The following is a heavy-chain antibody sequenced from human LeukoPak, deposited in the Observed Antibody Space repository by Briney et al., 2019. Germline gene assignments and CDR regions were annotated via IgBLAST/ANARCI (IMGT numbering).Heavy chain of an antibody. D-gene: IGHD2-2*01. Sequence: ASVKVSCKVSGYTLTELSMHWVRQAPGKGLEWMGGFDPEDGETIYAQKFQGRVTITADESTSTAYMELSSLRSEDTAVYYCARDRAGYCSSRSCSQGGFDFWGQGTMVTVSS. J-gene: IGHJ3*01. CDR3: ARDRAGYCSSRSCSQGGFDF. CDR1: GYTLTELS. V-gene: IGHV1-24*01. CDR2: FDPEDGET.